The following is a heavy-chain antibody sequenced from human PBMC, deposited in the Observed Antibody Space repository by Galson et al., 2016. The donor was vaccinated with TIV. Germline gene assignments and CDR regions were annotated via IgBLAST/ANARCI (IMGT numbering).Heavy chain of an antibody. CDR2: ITTTGRSI. Sequence: SLRLSCAASGFTLNNYPVSWVRQAPGQGLRWVSRITTTGRSIYYADSVRGRFTVSRDYSNNTLHLQMNGLRAEDTAVCFCARVAPIAVAAHAFYSWGQGTLVTVSS. CDR1: GFTLNNYP. V-gene: IGHV3-23*01. CDR3: ARVAPIAVAAHAFYS. J-gene: IGHJ4*02. D-gene: IGHD6-19*01.